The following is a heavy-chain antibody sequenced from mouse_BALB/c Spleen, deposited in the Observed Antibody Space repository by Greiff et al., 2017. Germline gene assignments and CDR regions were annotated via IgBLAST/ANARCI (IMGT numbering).Heavy chain of an antibody. Sequence: QVQLKESGPGLVAPSQSLSITCTVSGFSLTSYGVHWVRQPPGKGLEWLGVIWAGGSTIYNSALMSRLSISKDNSKSQVFLKMNSLQTDDTAMYYCARVYYYGSGAYWGQGTLVTVSA. CDR2: IWAGGST. V-gene: IGHV2-9*02. J-gene: IGHJ3*01. D-gene: IGHD1-1*01. CDR3: ARVYYYGSGAY. CDR1: GFSLTSYG.